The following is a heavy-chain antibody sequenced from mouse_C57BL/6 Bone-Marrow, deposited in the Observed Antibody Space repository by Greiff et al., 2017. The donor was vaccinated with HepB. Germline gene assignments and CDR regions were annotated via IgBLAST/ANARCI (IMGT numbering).Heavy chain of an antibody. CDR3: ARNSNYYGSSYGRYFDV. CDR2: IWSGGST. J-gene: IGHJ1*03. V-gene: IGHV2-2*01. CDR1: GFSLTSYG. D-gene: IGHD1-1*01. Sequence: VKLVESGPGLVQPSQSLSITCTVSGFSLTSYGVHWVRQSPGKGLEWLGVIWSGGSTDYNAAFISRLSISKDNSKSQVFFKMNSLQADDTAIYYCARNSNYYGSSYGRYFDVWGTGTTVTVSS.